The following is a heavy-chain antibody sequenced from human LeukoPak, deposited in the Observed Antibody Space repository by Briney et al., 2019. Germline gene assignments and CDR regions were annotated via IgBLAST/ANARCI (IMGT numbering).Heavy chain of an antibody. CDR2: IYYSGST. D-gene: IGHD3-9*01. V-gene: IGHV4-59*08. J-gene: IGHJ4*02. CDR3: ARRLRYFDAFDY. Sequence: NPSETLSLTCTVSGGSISSYYWSWIRQPPGKGLEWIGYIYYSGSTNYNPSLKSRVTISVGTSKNQFSLKLSSVTAADTAVYYCARRLRYFDAFDYWGQGTLVTVSS. CDR1: GGSISSYY.